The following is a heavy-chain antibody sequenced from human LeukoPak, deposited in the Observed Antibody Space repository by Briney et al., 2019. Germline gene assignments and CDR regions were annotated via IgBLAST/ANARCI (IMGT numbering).Heavy chain of an antibody. CDR2: INPNSGGT. V-gene: IGHV1-2*02. J-gene: IGHJ3*02. CDR1: GYTFTSYG. Sequence: ASVKVSCKASGYTFTSYGISWVRQAPGQGLEWMGWINPNSGGTNYARKFQGRVTMTRDTSISTAYMELSRLRSDDTAVYYCARDIVVVPAAIAGDAFDIWGQGTMVTVSS. D-gene: IGHD2-2*01. CDR3: ARDIVVVPAAIAGDAFDI.